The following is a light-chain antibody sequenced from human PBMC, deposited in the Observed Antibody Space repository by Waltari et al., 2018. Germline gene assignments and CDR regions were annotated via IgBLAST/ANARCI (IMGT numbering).Light chain of an antibody. CDR1: SSDVGGYNY. V-gene: IGLV2-11*01. Sequence: QSALTHPRSVSGSPGQSVTISCTGTSSDVGGYNYVSWYQQHPGKAPKLMIYDVSKRPSGVPYRFSGSKSGNTASLTISGLQAEDEADYYCCSYAGSYTGVFGTGTKVTVL. J-gene: IGLJ1*01. CDR2: DVS. CDR3: CSYAGSYTGV.